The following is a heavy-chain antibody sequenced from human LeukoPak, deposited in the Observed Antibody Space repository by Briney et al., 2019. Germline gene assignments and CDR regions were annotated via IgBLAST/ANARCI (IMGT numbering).Heavy chain of an antibody. D-gene: IGHD3-10*02. V-gene: IGHV4-4*07. CDR1: GGSINNYY. J-gene: IGHJ5*02. CDR2: IYTRGST. CDR3: ARGFFVRENPGSWFDP. Sequence: SETLSLTCTVSGGSINNYYWSWIRQPAGKGLEWIGRIYTRGSTNYNPSLKSRVTISVDRSKNQFSLRLTSVTAADTAVYYCARGFFVRENPGSWFDPWGQGTLVTVSP.